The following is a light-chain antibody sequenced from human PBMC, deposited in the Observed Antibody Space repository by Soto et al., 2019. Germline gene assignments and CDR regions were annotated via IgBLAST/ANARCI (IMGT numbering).Light chain of an antibody. Sequence: EIVLTQSPGTLSLSPGERATLSCRASQSVSSSYLAWYQQKPGQAPRLLMSGASSRASGVPVRFSGSGSGTDFTLTISRLEPEDFAVYYCQQYGSSPGTFGQGTKVDIK. CDR2: GAS. CDR3: QQYGSSPGT. J-gene: IGKJ1*01. CDR1: QSVSSSY. V-gene: IGKV3-20*01.